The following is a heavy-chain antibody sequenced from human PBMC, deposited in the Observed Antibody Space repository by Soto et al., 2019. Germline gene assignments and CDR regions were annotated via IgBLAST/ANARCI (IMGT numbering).Heavy chain of an antibody. Sequence: SVKVSCKASGGTFSSYAISWRRQAPGQGLEWMGGIIPIFGTANYAQKFQGRVTITADESTSTAYMELSSLRSEDTAVYYCARDPAAGSVWFDPWGQGTLVTVSP. CDR2: IIPIFGTA. J-gene: IGHJ5*02. V-gene: IGHV1-69*13. CDR1: GGTFSSYA. CDR3: ARDPAAGSVWFDP. D-gene: IGHD6-13*01.